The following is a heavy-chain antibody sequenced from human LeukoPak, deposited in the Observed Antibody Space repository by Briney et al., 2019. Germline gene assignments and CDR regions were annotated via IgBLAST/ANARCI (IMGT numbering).Heavy chain of an antibody. CDR1: GGTFSSYA. V-gene: IGHV1-69*05. CDR3: ARESDVDTAMVWGYYFDY. Sequence: SVKVSCKASGGTFSSYAISWVRQAPGQGLEWMGRIIPIFGTANYAQKSQGRVTITTDESTSTAYMELSSLRSEDTAVYYCARESDVDTAMVWGYYFDYWGQGTLVTVSS. CDR2: IIPIFGTA. J-gene: IGHJ4*02. D-gene: IGHD5-18*01.